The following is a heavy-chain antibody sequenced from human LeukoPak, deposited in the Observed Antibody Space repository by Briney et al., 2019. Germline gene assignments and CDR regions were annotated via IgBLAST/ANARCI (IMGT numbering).Heavy chain of an antibody. V-gene: IGHV4-59*12. CDR2: VYHSGST. Sequence: SETLSLTCTVSGGSITNYYWSWIRQPPGEGLEWIGYVYHSGSTNYNPSHKSRVTVSVDMAKNQISLKMSSVTAADTAVYYCARGRPYTYYYDSSGYGAFDIWGQGTMVTVFS. J-gene: IGHJ3*02. CDR1: GGSITNYY. CDR3: ARGRPYTYYYDSSGYGAFDI. D-gene: IGHD3-22*01.